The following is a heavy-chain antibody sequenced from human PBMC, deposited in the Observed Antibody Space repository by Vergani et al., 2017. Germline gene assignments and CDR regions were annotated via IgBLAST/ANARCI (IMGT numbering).Heavy chain of an antibody. CDR2: IYHSGST. V-gene: IGHV4-38-2*01. J-gene: IGHJ4*02. CDR1: GYSISSGYY. CDR3: ARANYYDSSGYFLDY. D-gene: IGHD3-22*01. Sequence: QVQLQESGPGLVKPSETLSLTCAVSGYSISSGYYWGWIRQPPGKGLEWIGSIYHSGSTYYNPSLKSRVTISVDTSKNQFSLKLSSVTAADTAVYYCARANYYDSSGYFLDYWGQGTLVTVSS.